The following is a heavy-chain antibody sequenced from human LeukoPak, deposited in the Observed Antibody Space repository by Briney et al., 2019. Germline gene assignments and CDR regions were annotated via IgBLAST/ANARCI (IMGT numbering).Heavy chain of an antibody. CDR1: GGSISSSNW. Sequence: SETLSLTCAVSGGSISSSNWWSWVRQPPGKGLEWIGEIYHSGSTSYDPSLKSRVTISVDKSKNQFSLKLSSVTAADTAVYYCARDNWNYGSSMDVWGQGTTVTVSS. D-gene: IGHD1-7*01. CDR3: ARDNWNYGSSMDV. CDR2: IYHSGST. V-gene: IGHV4-4*02. J-gene: IGHJ6*02.